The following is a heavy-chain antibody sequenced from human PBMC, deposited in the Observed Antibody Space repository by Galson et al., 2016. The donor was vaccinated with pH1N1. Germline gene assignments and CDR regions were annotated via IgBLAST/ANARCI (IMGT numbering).Heavy chain of an antibody. CDR1: GDSIRGRNYY. CDR3: ARGIVGSTPDRTYYFHS. CDR2: IYYSESI. V-gene: IGHV4-30-4*01. Sequence: TLSLTCTVSGDSIRGRNYYWSWIRQPPGRGLECIGYIYYSESIYYSPSLKSRVTISLDTSKNQFSLRLRSVTAADTAVYYCARGIVGSTPDRTYYFHSLGQGTLVTVSS. J-gene: IGHJ4*02. D-gene: IGHD1-26*01.